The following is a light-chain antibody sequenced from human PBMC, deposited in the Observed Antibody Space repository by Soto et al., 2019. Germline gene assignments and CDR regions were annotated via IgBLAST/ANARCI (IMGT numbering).Light chain of an antibody. CDR2: DVT. Sequence: QSVLTKPASVSGSPGQSITISCTGTSSDVGGYDYVSWYQQYPGKAPKLMIYDVTNRPLGVSNRFSGSKSGNTASLTISGLQAEDEADYYCTSYTSGSTLVFGGGTQLTVL. CDR3: TSYTSGSTLV. V-gene: IGLV2-14*03. J-gene: IGLJ2*01. CDR1: SSDVGGYDY.